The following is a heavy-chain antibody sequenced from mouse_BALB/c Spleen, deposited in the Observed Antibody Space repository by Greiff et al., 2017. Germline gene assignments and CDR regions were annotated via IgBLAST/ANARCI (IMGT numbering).Heavy chain of an antibody. Sequence: QVQLQQSGAELVRPGASVKVSCKASGYAFTNYLIEWVKQRPGQGLEWIGVINPGSGGTNYNEKFKGKATLTADKSSSTAYMQLSSLTSDDSAVYFCARKGYYGNAYAMDYWGQGTSVTVSS. D-gene: IGHD2-1*01. CDR2: INPGSGGT. V-gene: IGHV1-54*01. J-gene: IGHJ4*01. CDR1: GYAFTNYL. CDR3: ARKGYYGNAYAMDY.